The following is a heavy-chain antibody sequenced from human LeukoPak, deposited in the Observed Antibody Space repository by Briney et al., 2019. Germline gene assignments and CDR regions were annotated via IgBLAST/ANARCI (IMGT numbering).Heavy chain of an antibody. D-gene: IGHD6-19*01. CDR1: GFTFSSYE. CDR3: AREIVSAVAGNFDY. Sequence: QPGGSLRLSCAASGFTFSSYEMNWVRQAPGKGLEWVSYISSSGSTRNYADSVKGRFTISRDNAKNSLYLEMNSLRAEDTAVYYCAREIVSAVAGNFDYWGQGTLVTVSS. CDR2: ISSSGSTR. J-gene: IGHJ4*02. V-gene: IGHV3-48*03.